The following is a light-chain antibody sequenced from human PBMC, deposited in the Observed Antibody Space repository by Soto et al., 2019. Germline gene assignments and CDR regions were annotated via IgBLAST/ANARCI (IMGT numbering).Light chain of an antibody. Sequence: AIQMTQPPSSLSASVGDRVTITCRASQGIRNELSWYQKKRGKDPKLLLYAAYSVQSGITSRFSGSESGTDFTLTISSLQPEDFATYYCLKDYNFPRTVGIRTKVDSK. CDR2: AAY. J-gene: IGKJ1*01. V-gene: IGKV1-6*01. CDR1: QGIRNE. CDR3: LKDYNFPRT.